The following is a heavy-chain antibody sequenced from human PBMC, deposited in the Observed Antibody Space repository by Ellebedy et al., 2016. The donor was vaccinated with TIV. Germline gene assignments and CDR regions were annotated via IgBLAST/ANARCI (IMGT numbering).Heavy chain of an antibody. J-gene: IGHJ3*02. CDR2: ISGSGGST. D-gene: IGHD2-2*01. CDR3: VKGRFCSSTSCRLDAFDI. V-gene: IGHV3-23*01. Sequence: GESLKISXAASGFTFSSYAMSWVRQAPGKGLEWVSAISGSGGSTDYADSVKGRFTISRDNSKNTLYLQMNSLRAEDTAVYYCVKGRFCSSTSCRLDAFDIWGQGTMVTVSS. CDR1: GFTFSSYA.